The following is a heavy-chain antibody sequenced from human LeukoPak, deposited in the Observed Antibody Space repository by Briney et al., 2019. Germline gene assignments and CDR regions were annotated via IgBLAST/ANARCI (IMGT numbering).Heavy chain of an antibody. CDR2: TYYRSKWYN. Sequence: SQTLSLTRAISGVSVSSNTAAWNWIRQSPSRGLEWLGRTYYRSKWYNDYAVSVKSRITINPDTSKNQFSLQLNSVTPEDTAVYYCARVLDVGPTYFDYWGQGTLVTVSS. J-gene: IGHJ4*02. CDR1: GVSVSSNTAA. V-gene: IGHV6-1*01. CDR3: ARVLDVGPTYFDY. D-gene: IGHD1-26*01.